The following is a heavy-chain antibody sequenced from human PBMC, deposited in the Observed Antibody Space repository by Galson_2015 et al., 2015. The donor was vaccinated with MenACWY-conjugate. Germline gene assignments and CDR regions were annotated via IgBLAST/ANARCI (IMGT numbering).Heavy chain of an antibody. J-gene: IGHJ5*02. CDR3: ARVNVVVVAGGFDP. V-gene: IGHV3-11*06. Sequence: SLRLSCAASGFTFSDYYMSWIRQAPGKGLEWVSYISSSSSYTNYADSVKGRFTISRDNAKNSLYLQMNSLRAEDTAVYYCARVNVVVVAGGFDPWCQGTLVPVSS. CDR2: ISSSSSYT. D-gene: IGHD2-15*01. CDR1: GFTFSDYY.